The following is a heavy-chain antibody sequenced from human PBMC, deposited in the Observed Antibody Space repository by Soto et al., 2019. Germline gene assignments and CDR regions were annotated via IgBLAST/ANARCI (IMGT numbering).Heavy chain of an antibody. Sequence: PGGSLRLSCAASGFTFSSYAMSWVRQAPGKGLEWVSAISGSGGSTYYADSVKGRFTISRDNSKNTLYLQMNSLRAEDTAVYYCAKDVYYGSGSYYNPTSTTPPHDYCGQGTLVTVSS. CDR2: ISGSGGST. D-gene: IGHD3-10*01. CDR3: AKDVYYGSGSYYNPTSTTPPHDY. J-gene: IGHJ4*02. CDR1: GFTFSSYA. V-gene: IGHV3-23*01.